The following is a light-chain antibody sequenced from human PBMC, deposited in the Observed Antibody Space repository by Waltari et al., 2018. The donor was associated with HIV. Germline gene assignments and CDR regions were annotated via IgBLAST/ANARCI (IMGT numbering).Light chain of an antibody. CDR3: AAWDVSLSGWV. CDR2: RNK. J-gene: IGLJ3*02. CDR1: TSNIGSKF. Sequence: SVLTQPPSTSGTPGQKVTISCSGSTSNIGSKFVYWYQQFPGTAPKLLIYRNKEGPAGVPDRFSGSKSGISASLAITGLRSEDEADYYCAAWDVSLSGWVFGGGTKLTVL. V-gene: IGLV1-47*01.